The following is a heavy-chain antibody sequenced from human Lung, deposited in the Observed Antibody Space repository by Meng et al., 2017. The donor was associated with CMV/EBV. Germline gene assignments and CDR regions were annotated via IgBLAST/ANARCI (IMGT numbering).Heavy chain of an antibody. J-gene: IGHJ6*02. CDR2: ISSSSSYI. CDR3: ARDSSSSYYYYGMDV. V-gene: IGHV3-21*01. CDR1: GFSFSSYS. Sequence: GGSXRLXXEASGFSFSSYSMNWVRQAPGKGLEWVSSISSSSSYIYYADSVKGRFTISRDNAKNSLYLQMNILRAEDTAVYYCARDSSSSYYYYGMDVLGQGXTVTFSS. D-gene: IGHD6-6*01.